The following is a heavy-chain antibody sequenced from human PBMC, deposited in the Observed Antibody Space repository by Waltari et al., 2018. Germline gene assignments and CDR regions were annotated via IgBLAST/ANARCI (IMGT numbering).Heavy chain of an antibody. J-gene: IGHJ3*01. CDR1: GGSFSAYY. Sequence: QVQLQQWGAGLLKPSETLPLTCAVYGGSFSAYYWSWIRQAPGKGLEWIGEVDHSGSTTSNPSFEGRVTISVDTSKNQFSLRLSSVTAADTAVYYCARERGSGSYDAFDVWGQGTMVIVSS. V-gene: IGHV4-34*01. CDR2: VDHSGST. CDR3: ARERGSGSYDAFDV. D-gene: IGHD3-10*01.